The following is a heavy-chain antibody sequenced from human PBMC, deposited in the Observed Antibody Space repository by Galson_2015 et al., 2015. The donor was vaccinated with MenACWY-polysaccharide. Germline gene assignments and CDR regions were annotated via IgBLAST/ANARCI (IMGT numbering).Heavy chain of an antibody. V-gene: IGHV3-7*01. J-gene: IGHJ4*03. Sequence: SLRLSCAASGFTFSNYWMSWVRQSPGKGREWVANIKQDGSDKNYVDSVKGRFTISRDNAKNSLYLQMNSLRAEDTAVYYCARPKGDYWGQGTTVTVSS. CDR3: ARPKGDY. CDR1: GFTFSNYW. CDR2: IKQDGSDK.